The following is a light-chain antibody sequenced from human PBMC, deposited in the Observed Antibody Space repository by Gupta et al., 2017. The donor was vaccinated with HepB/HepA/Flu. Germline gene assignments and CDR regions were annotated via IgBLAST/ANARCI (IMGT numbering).Light chain of an antibody. CDR1: QSVSSY. CDR3: QQRRNWPLT. CDR2: DVS. V-gene: IGKV3-11*01. Sequence: IVLPQSPATLSLSPGERATLSCRASQSVSSYLAWYQQKPGQAPRLLIYDVSNRATGIPARFSGSGSGTDFTLTISSLEPEDFAVYYCQQRRNWPLTFGGGTKVEIK. J-gene: IGKJ4*01.